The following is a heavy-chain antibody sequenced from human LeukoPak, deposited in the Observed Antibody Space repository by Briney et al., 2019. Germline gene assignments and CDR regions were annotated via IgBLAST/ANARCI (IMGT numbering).Heavy chain of an antibody. D-gene: IGHD2-8*02. Sequence: GGSLRLSCAASGFLFSSYSMHWVPHTPGKGPEYVAAISSRGTTTHYGDSVQGRFIVSRDNSNYTLYLQMGGLRPDDTAVYFCARKGSGGWDDYWGRGTLVIVSS. J-gene: IGHJ4*02. CDR1: GFLFSSYS. CDR3: ARKGSGGWDDY. V-gene: IGHV3-64*02. CDR2: ISSRGTTT.